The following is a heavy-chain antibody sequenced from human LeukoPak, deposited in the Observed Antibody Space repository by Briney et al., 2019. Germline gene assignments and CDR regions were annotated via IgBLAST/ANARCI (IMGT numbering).Heavy chain of an antibody. CDR2: INPNGGGT. V-gene: IGHV1-46*01. CDR3: ARDPYCSSSNCSPFDY. J-gene: IGHJ4*02. D-gene: IGHD2-2*01. CDR1: GFTFTSDF. Sequence: ASVKVSCKASGFTFTSDFMHWVRQAPGQGLEWMGIINPNGGGTSYAQKFQGRVTMTRDTSTSTVYMELNSLRSDDAAVYYCARDPYCSSSNCSPFDYWGQGTLVTVSS.